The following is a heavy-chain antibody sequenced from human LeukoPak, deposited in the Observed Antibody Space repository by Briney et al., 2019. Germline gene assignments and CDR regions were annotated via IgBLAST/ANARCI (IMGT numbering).Heavy chain of an antibody. CDR1: GFTFSSYA. Sequence: GGSLRLSCAASGFTFSSYAMSWVRQAPGKGLEWVSAISGSGGSTYYADSVKGRFTISRDNSKSTLYLQMNSLRAEDTAVYYCAKRLRKIAGPYGMDVWGQGTTVTVSS. J-gene: IGHJ6*02. V-gene: IGHV3-23*01. CDR2: ISGSGGST. D-gene: IGHD2-15*01. CDR3: AKRLRKIAGPYGMDV.